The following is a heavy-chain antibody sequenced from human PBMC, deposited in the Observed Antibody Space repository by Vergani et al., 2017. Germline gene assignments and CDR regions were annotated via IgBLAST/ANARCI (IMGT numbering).Heavy chain of an antibody. D-gene: IGHD3-16*01. V-gene: IGHV4-4*09. CDR3: GGESHSWQRADR. CDR2: LSTIGGA. CDR1: GVSVTDYN. Sequence: QAQLQESGPGLVKPSETLSLTCPVFGVSVTDYNCNWFRQAPGKGRVWVGSLSTIGGATHASHNPSLKSRVSISVDTSKSQFSLRPISVTAADSAIYYWGGESHSWQRADRWGQGVLVSVSS. J-gene: IGHJ5*02.